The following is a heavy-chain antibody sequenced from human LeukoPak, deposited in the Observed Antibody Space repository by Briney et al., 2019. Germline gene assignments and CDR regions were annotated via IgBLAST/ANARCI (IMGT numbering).Heavy chain of an antibody. CDR1: GFTFRSYW. D-gene: IGHD1-1*01. J-gene: IGHJ5*02. Sequence: GGSLRLSCAASGFTFRSYWMSWVRQAPGKGLEWVATINQDGSGKYYVDSVKGRFTISRDNAKNSLHLQMSSLRAEDTAVYYCARVRTGTTNWFDPWGQGTLVTVSS. CDR3: ARVRTGTTNWFDP. CDR2: INQDGSGK. V-gene: IGHV3-7*04.